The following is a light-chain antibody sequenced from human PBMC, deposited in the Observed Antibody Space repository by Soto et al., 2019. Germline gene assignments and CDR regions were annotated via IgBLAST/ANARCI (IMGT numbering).Light chain of an antibody. CDR3: SSSAGSYHYLV. J-gene: IGLJ3*02. CDR2: EVN. Sequence: QSVLTQPPSASGSPGQSVTISCTGTSSDIGGYNSVSWYQQHPGKAPRLMIYEVNKPPSGVPDRFSGSKSGSTASLTVSGLQTEDEALYYCSSSAGSYHYLVFGGGTKLTVL. V-gene: IGLV2-8*01. CDR1: SSDIGGYNS.